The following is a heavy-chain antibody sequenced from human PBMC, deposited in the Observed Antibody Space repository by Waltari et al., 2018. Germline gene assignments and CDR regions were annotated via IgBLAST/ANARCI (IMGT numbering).Heavy chain of an antibody. V-gene: IGHV4-34*01. CDR2: IYYRGST. J-gene: IGHJ4*02. Sequence: QVQLQQWGAGLLKPSETLSLTCAVYGGSFSGYYWSWIRQPPGKGLEWIGYIYYRGSTYYNPSLKSRVTISVDTSKNQFSLKLSSVTAADTAVYYCARVEVYSSSSTIDYWGQGTLVTVSS. D-gene: IGHD6-6*01. CDR3: ARVEVYSSSSTIDY. CDR1: GGSFSGYY.